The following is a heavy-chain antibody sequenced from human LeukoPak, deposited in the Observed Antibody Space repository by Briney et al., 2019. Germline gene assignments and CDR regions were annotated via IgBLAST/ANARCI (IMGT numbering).Heavy chain of an antibody. V-gene: IGHV3-23*01. CDR3: ARDYTGYFP. Sequence: GGSLRLSCAASGFPFSSYAMSWVRQAPGKGLEWVSVISDSGGRTYSVASVKGRFTISRDNSKDTLYLQMNSLRAEDTAVYYCARDYTGYFPWGQGTLVIVSS. J-gene: IGHJ5*02. CDR2: ISDSGGRT. CDR1: GFPFSSYA. D-gene: IGHD3-9*01.